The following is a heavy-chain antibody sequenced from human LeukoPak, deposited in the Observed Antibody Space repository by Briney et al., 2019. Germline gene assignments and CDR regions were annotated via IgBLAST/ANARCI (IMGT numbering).Heavy chain of an antibody. J-gene: IGHJ5*02. CDR3: ARGGVYYYGSGSYVFDP. V-gene: IGHV4-30-2*01. CDR1: GGSLSSGGYS. CDR2: IYHSGRT. Sequence: PSQTLSLTCAVSGGSLSSGGYSWGWIRQPPGKGLEWIGYIYHSGRTYYNPSLKSRVTISVDRSKNQFSLKLSSVTAADTAVYYCARGGVYYYGSGSYVFDPWGQGTLVTVSS. D-gene: IGHD3-10*01.